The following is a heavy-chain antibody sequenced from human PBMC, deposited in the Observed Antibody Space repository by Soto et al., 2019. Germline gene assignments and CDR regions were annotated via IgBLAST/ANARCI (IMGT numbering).Heavy chain of an antibody. V-gene: IGHV4-39*01. CDR3: ARHSTGWYNWFES. CDR1: GGSISSSSYY. D-gene: IGHD6-19*01. J-gene: IGHJ5*01. CDR2: IYYSGST. Sequence: PSETLSLTCTVSGGSISSSSYYWGWIRQPPGKGLEWIGSIYYSGSTYYNPSLKSRVTVSVDTSKNQFSLKLSSVTAADTAVYFCARHSTGWYNWFESWGQGTLVTVSS.